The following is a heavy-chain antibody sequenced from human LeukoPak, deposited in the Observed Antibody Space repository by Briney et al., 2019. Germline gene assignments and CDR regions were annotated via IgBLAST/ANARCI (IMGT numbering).Heavy chain of an antibody. D-gene: IGHD1-7*01. CDR2: ICYDASNK. CDR1: VFTFSSFG. CDR3: VRGVGVSRFNYLDP. J-gene: IGHJ5*02. Sequence: PGGSLRLSCAESVFTFSSFGMHWVRQDPGKGEEGVAVICYDASNKYYVHSVKGRFTISRDNSKNTLYLQMNSLRDDDTAVYYCVRGVGVSRFNYLDPWGQGTLVIVSS. V-gene: IGHV3-33*01.